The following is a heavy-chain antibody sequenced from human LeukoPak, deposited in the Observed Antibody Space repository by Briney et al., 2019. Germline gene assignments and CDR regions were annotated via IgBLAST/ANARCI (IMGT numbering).Heavy chain of an antibody. CDR3: ARGGADDY. V-gene: IGHV3-48*03. CDR2: ISNSGSRI. J-gene: IGHJ4*02. D-gene: IGHD1-26*01. CDR1: GFTFSTYE. Sequence: PGGSLRLSCTTSGFTFSTYEMNWVRQAPGKGLEWVSYISNSGSRIYYANSVKGRFTIFRDNAKNSLYLQMNSLRAEDTGVYYCARGGADDYWGQGTLVTVSS.